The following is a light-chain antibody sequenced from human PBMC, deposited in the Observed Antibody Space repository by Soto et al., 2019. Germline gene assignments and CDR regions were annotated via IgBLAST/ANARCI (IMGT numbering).Light chain of an antibody. CDR2: GAS. CDR1: QSVSSN. CDR3: QQYNSWPRT. V-gene: IGKV3-15*01. J-gene: IGKJ1*01. Sequence: EKVMTQSPATLSVSPGERATLSCRASQSVSSNLAWYQQKPGQAPRLLIYGASSRATGIPVRFSGSGSGTEFTLTISSLQSEDFAVYYCQQYNSWPRTFGQGTKVDIK.